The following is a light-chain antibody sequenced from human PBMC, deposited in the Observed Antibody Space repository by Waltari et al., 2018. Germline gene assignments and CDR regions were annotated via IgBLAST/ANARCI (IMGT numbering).Light chain of an antibody. CDR3: AAWDDSLGGPYVV. V-gene: IGLV1-44*01. Sequence: QSVLTQPPSASGTPGQRVTISCSGSSSNIGGNTVNWYQHLPGTAPKLLIYSNNRRPSGVPDRFSGSKSGTSASLAISGLQSEDEGDYYCAAWDDSLGGPYVVFGGGTKLTVL. CDR1: SSNIGGNT. CDR2: SNN. J-gene: IGLJ2*01.